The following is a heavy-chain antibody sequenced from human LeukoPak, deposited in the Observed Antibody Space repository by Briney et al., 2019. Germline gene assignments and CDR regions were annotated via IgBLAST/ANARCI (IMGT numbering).Heavy chain of an antibody. CDR1: GYTYTSSY. CDR3: ARVGSSGPYSN. J-gene: IGHJ4*02. V-gene: IGHV1-46*01. Sequence: GPSVKLSCKASGYTYTSSYMHWVRQAPGQRLEWMGIINPSGGSTSYAQKFQGRVPMTRDMSTSTTYMELGSLRSEDTAAYYCARVGSSGPYSNWGQGALVSVSS. CDR2: INPSGGST. D-gene: IGHD3-22*01.